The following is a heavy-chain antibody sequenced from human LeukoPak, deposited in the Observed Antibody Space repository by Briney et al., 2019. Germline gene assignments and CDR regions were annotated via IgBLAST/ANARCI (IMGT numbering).Heavy chain of an antibody. CDR3: AREPPYYYYMDV. CDR2: MNPNSGNT. D-gene: IGHD1-14*01. V-gene: IGHV1-8*01. J-gene: IGHJ6*03. CDR1: GYTFTSYD. Sequence: ASVKVSCKASGYTFTSYDINWVRQATGQGLEWMGWMNPNSGNTGYAQKFQGRVTMTRNTSISTAYMELSSLRSEDTAVYYCAREPPYYYYMDVWGKGTTVTVSS.